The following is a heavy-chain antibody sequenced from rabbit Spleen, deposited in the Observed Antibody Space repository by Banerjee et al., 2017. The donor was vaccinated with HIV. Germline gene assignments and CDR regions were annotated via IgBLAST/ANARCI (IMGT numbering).Heavy chain of an antibody. J-gene: IGHJ4*01. Sequence: EQLVESGGGLVKPEGSLTLTCKASGVSLSDKDVMCWVRQAPGKGLEWIACINIVTGKSVYASWALGRFIMSRTSSTTVTLQMTSLTVADTATYFCARDLITVIGWNFNLWGPGTLVTVS. CDR2: INIVTGKS. CDR1: GVSLSDKDV. CDR3: ARDLITVIGWNFNL. D-gene: IGHD1-1*01. V-gene: IGHV1S45*01.